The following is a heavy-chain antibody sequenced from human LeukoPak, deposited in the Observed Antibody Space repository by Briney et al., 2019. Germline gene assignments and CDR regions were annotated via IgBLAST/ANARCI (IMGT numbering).Heavy chain of an antibody. D-gene: IGHD3-3*01. CDR3: ARGSPFFPFDY. V-gene: IGHV4-34*01. Sequence: PSETLSLTCAVYGGSFSGYYWSWIRQPPGKGLEWIGEINHSGSTNYNPSLKSRVTISVDMSKNQFSLKLSSVTAADTAVHYCARGSPFFPFDYWGQGTLVTVSS. J-gene: IGHJ4*02. CDR1: GGSFSGYY. CDR2: INHSGST.